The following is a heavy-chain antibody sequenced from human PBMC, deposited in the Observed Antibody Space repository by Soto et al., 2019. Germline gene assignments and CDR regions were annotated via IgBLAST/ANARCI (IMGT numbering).Heavy chain of an antibody. J-gene: IGHJ4*02. CDR3: AIIGYCSSTSCWYYFDY. D-gene: IGHD2-2*01. CDR1: GYTFTSYA. Sequence: ASVKVSCKASGYTFTSYAMHWVRQAPGQRLEWMGWINAGNGNTKYSQKFQGRVTITRDTSASTAYMELSSLRSEDTAVYYCAIIGYCSSTSCWYYFDYWGQGTLVTVSS. CDR2: INAGNGNT. V-gene: IGHV1-3*01.